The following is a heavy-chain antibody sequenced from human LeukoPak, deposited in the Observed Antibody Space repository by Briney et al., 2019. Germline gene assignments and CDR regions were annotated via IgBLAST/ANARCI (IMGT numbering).Heavy chain of an antibody. CDR1: GGSISSGSYY. V-gene: IGHV4-39*07. D-gene: IGHD1-1*01. CDR3: ARGMRYAQAFDI. Sequence: SETLSLTCPVSGGSISSGSYYWGWIRQPPGKGLEWIGSIYYSGTTYYNPSLKSRVTISVDTSKNQFSLKLSSVTAADTAVYYCARGMRYAQAFDIWGQGTMVTVSS. J-gene: IGHJ3*02. CDR2: IYYSGTT.